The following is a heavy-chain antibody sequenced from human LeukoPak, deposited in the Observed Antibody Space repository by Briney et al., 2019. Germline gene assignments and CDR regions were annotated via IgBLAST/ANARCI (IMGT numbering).Heavy chain of an antibody. V-gene: IGHV3-33*01. CDR1: GFTFSSYG. Sequence: PGGSLRLSCAASGFTFSSYGMHWVRQAPGKGLEWVAVIYYDGSYKYYADSVKGRFTISRDNSKNTLYLQMNSLRAEDTAVYYRARDTADPRDPYNWFDPWGQGTLVTVSS. J-gene: IGHJ5*02. D-gene: IGHD4-17*01. CDR3: ARDTADPRDPYNWFDP. CDR2: IYYDGSYK.